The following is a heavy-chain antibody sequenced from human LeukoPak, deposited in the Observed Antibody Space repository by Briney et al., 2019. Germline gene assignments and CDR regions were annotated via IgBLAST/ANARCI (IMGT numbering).Heavy chain of an antibody. Sequence: GSLRLSCAASGFTFSSSWMHWVRQAPRKGLVWVSRIKGDGRTTSYADSVKGRFTISRDNAKNTLYLQMNSLRAEDTAVYYCARGFDVVPADYWGQGTLVTVSS. V-gene: IGHV3-74*01. CDR2: IKGDGRTT. CDR3: ARGFDVVPADY. D-gene: IGHD2-2*01. CDR1: GFTFSSSW. J-gene: IGHJ4*02.